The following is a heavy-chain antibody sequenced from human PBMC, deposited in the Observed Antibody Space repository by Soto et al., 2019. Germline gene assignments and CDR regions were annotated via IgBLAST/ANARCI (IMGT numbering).Heavy chain of an antibody. Sequence: SETLSLTCTVSGDSISNFYWSWIRQPTGKGLESLGRISARGTTNYNPSLQSRVAMSLDTSKNQFSLRLTSLSAADTAVYFCARGMGRYFDLWGRGTLVTVSS. V-gene: IGHV4-4*07. CDR2: ISARGTT. J-gene: IGHJ2*01. CDR1: GDSISNFY. D-gene: IGHD2-8*01. CDR3: ARGMGRYFDL.